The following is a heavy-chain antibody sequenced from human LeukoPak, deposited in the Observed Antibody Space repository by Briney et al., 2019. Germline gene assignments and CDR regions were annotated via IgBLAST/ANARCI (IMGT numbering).Heavy chain of an antibody. V-gene: IGHV1-24*01. CDR3: ATSYYDSSGYLPFDY. J-gene: IGHJ4*02. CDR2: FDPEDGET. Sequence: GASVKVSCKVSGYTLTELSMHWVRQAPGKGLEWMGGFDPEDGETIYAQKFQGRVTMTEDTSTDTAHMELSSLRSEDTAVYYCATSYYDSSGYLPFDYWGQGTLVTVSS. CDR1: GYTLTELS. D-gene: IGHD3-22*01.